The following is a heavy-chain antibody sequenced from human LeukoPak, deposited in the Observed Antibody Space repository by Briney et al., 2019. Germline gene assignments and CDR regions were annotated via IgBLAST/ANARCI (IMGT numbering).Heavy chain of an antibody. Sequence: GGSLRLSCAASGFTFSSYAMSWVRQAPGKGLEWGSAISGSGGSTYYADSVKGRFTIPRDHSNNTLYLQMNSLRAEDTALYYCVKGRKVRGVIPPYYYYGMDVWGQGTTVTVSS. J-gene: IGHJ6*02. CDR1: GFTFSSYA. D-gene: IGHD3-10*01. CDR2: ISGSGGST. V-gene: IGHV3-23*01. CDR3: VKGRKVRGVIPPYYYYGMDV.